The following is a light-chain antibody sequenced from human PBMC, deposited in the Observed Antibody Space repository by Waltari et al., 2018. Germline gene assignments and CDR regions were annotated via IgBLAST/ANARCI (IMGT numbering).Light chain of an antibody. V-gene: IGLV1-44*01. CDR2: SNN. CDR3: AVWDDDLNGWL. J-gene: IGLJ3*02. Sequence: QSVLTQPPSASGTPGQWVSISCSGGTSNIGSNSVSWYQQVPGTAPKLLIYSNNERPSGRPDRFAGSKSAASVSLAISELQSEDEADYFCAVWDDDLNGWLFGGGTKLTVL. CDR1: TSNIGSNS.